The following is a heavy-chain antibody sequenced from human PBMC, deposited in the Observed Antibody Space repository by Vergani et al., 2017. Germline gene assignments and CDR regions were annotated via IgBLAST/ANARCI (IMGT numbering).Heavy chain of an antibody. CDR3: ASMNTVEMATSHSYYFDY. CDR2: IIPIFGTA. V-gene: IGHV1-69*01. D-gene: IGHD5-24*01. J-gene: IGHJ4*02. Sequence: QVQLVQSGAEVKKPGSSVKVSCKASGGTFSSYAISWVRQAPGQGLEWMGGIIPIFGTANYAQKFQGRVTITADESTSTAYMELSSLRSEDTAVYYCASMNTVEMATSHSYYFDYWGQGTLVTVSS. CDR1: GGTFSSYA.